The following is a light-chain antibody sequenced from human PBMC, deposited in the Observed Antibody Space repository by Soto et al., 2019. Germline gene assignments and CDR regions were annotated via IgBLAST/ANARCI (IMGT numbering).Light chain of an antibody. V-gene: IGKV1-5*03. Sequence: DIQMTQSPSTLSASVGDRVTITFRASQSISSWLAWYQQKPGKAPKLLIYKASSLESGVPSRFSGSGSGTDFTLSISSLQPEDFATYYCHQTYGKHRTFGQGTKVDIK. CDR1: QSISSW. J-gene: IGKJ1*01. CDR3: HQTYGKHRT. CDR2: KAS.